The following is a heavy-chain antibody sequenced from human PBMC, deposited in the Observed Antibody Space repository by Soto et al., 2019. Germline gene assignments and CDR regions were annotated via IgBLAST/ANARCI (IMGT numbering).Heavy chain of an antibody. V-gene: IGHV4-59*01. CDR3: ARATFCGGDCYDY. CDR1: GGSISSYY. J-gene: IGHJ4*02. CDR2: IYYSGNT. Sequence: SETLSLTCTVSGGSISSYYWSWIRQPPGKGLEYIGYIYYSGNTNYNPSLKSRVTISVDTSKNQFSLKLSSVTAADTAVYYCARATFCGGDCYDYWGRGTLVTVS. D-gene: IGHD2-21*01.